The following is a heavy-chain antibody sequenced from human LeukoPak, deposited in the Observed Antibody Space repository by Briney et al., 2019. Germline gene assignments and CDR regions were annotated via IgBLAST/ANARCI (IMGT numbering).Heavy chain of an antibody. CDR1: GFTFDDYA. D-gene: IGHD2-21*01. V-gene: IGHV3-9*01. Sequence: GGSLRLSCAASGFTFDDYAMHWVRQAPGKGLEWVSGISWNSGSIGHADSVKGRFTISRDNAKNSLYLQMNSLRAEDTALYYCAKAIASHYFDYWGQGTLVTVSS. CDR3: AKAIASHYFDY. CDR2: ISWNSGSI. J-gene: IGHJ4*02.